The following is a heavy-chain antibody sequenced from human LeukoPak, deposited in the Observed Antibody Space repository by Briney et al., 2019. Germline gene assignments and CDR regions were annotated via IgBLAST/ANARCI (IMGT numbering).Heavy chain of an antibody. CDR2: ISSSGGST. CDR3: AKGYSDFWCGYLGWFDP. D-gene: IGHD3-3*01. V-gene: IGHV3-23*01. CDR1: GFTFSSYA. Sequence: PGGSLRLSCAASGFTFSSYAMSWVRPAPGKGLEWGSGISSSGGSTYYADSVKGRFTISRDNSENTLYLQMNSLRAEDTAVYSCAKGYSDFWCGYLGWFDPWGQGTLVTVSS. J-gene: IGHJ5*02.